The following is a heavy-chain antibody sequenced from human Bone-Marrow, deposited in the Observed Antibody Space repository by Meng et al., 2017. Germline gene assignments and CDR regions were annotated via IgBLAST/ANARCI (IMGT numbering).Heavy chain of an antibody. CDR1: GFTFSSYA. D-gene: IGHD6-13*01. CDR3: AKCGGGQQLVRRTYYYYGMDV. CDR2: ISGSGGST. Sequence: ETLSLTCAASGFTFSSYAMSWVRQAPGKGLEWVSAISGSGGSTYYADSVKGRFTISRDNSKNTLYLQMNSLRAEDTAVYYCAKCGGGQQLVRRTYYYYGMDVWGQGTTVTVSS. J-gene: IGHJ6*02. V-gene: IGHV3-23*01.